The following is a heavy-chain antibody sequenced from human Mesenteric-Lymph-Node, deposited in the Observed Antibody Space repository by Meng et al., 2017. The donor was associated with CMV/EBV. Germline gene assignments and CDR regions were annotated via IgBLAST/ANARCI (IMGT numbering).Heavy chain of an antibody. Sequence: GESLKISCVVSGFTVSSTSMNWVRQPPGKGLEWVSLIYSDGTTFYADSVKGRFTISRDNSNNTLYLQMKSLRAEDTAVYFCALTSGYSYGSLDYWGRGTLVTVSS. CDR2: IYSDGTT. J-gene: IGHJ4*02. CDR3: ALTSGYSYGSLDY. D-gene: IGHD5-18*01. CDR1: GFTVSSTS. V-gene: IGHV3-53*01.